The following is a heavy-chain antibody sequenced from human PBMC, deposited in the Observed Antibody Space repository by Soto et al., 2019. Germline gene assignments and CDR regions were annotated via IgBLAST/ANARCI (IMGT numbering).Heavy chain of an antibody. CDR3: ARDRIGDGAG. CDR2: IYYSGST. Sequence: QLHLQESGPGLVNPSQPLSLTCTVSGGSISSGGYYWSWIRQHPGKGLEWIGYIYYSGSTYYNPSLKSRVTISVDTSKNQFSLKLSSVTAADTAVYYCARDRIGDGAGWGQGTLVTVSS. CDR1: GGSISSGGYY. J-gene: IGHJ4*02. D-gene: IGHD4-17*01. V-gene: IGHV4-31*03.